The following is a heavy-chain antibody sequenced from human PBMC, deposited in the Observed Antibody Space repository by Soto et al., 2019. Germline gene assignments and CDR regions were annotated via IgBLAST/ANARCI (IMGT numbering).Heavy chain of an antibody. J-gene: IGHJ5*02. D-gene: IGHD5-18*01. CDR2: ISGSGGST. CDR1: GFAFSSYA. Sequence: GGSLRLSCAASGFAFSSYAMSWVRQAPGKGLEWVSAISGSGGSTYYADSVKGRFTISRDNSKNTLYLQMNSLRAEDTAVYYCAKDPSSFYRQLDWFDPWGQGTLVTVSS. V-gene: IGHV3-23*01. CDR3: AKDPSSFYRQLDWFDP.